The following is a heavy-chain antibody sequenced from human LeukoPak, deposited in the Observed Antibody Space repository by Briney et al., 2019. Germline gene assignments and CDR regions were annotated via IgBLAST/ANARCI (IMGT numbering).Heavy chain of an antibody. V-gene: IGHV1-8*02. Sequence: AASVKVSCKASGGTFSSYTINWVRQATGQGLEWMGWMNPNSGNTGYAQKFQGRVTMTRNTSISTAYMELSSLRSEDTAVYYCARVSQNKYYYDSSGYYPGYWGQGTLVTVSS. D-gene: IGHD3-22*01. CDR1: GGTFSSYT. CDR3: ARVSQNKYYYDSSGYYPGY. J-gene: IGHJ4*02. CDR2: MNPNSGNT.